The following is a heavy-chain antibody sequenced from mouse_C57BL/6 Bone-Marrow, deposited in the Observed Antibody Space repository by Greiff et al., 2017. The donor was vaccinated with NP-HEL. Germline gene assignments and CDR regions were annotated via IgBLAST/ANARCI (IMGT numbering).Heavy chain of an antibody. CDR1: GYSITSGYD. CDR3: ARGTAHWYFEV. D-gene: IGHD3-1*01. CDR2: ISYSGST. J-gene: IGHJ1*03. V-gene: IGHV3-1*01. Sequence: EVQLQQSGPGMVKPSQSLSLTCTVTGYSITSGYDWHWIRHFPGNQLEWMGYISYSGSTNYNPSLKSRISITHDTSKNHFFLKLNSVTTEDTATYYCARGTAHWYFEVWGTGTTVTVSS.